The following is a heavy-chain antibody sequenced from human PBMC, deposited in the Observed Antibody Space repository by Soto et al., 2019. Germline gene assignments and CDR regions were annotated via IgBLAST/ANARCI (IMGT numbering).Heavy chain of an antibody. CDR1: GFRFSDHS. D-gene: IGHD2-21*02. V-gene: IGHV3-48*02. CDR2: ISSSSDNI. J-gene: IGHJ4*02. Sequence: GGSLRLSCVASGFRFSDHSMTWVRQSPGKGLQWIAYISSSSDNIYYAESVRGRFTVSRDNAKNALFLQMNSLRDDDTATYYCARLPKGSFVTAWGQGTRVTVSS. CDR3: ARLPKGSFVTA.